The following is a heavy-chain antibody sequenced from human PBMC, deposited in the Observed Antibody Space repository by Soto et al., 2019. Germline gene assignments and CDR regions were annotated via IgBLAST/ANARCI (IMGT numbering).Heavy chain of an antibody. CDR3: VRHSGGTVDS. D-gene: IGHD2-15*01. J-gene: IGHJ4*02. Sequence: QEQLQESGPGLVEPSGTLSLTCAVSRDSLSRTNYWSWVRLPPGEGLEWIGETSQSGVTKYSPSLKSRITISVDKFNNHLPLTLSSVTAADSAVYYCVRHSGGTVDSWGQGIPVTVSS. CDR1: RDSLSRTNY. CDR2: TSQSGVT. V-gene: IGHV4-4*02.